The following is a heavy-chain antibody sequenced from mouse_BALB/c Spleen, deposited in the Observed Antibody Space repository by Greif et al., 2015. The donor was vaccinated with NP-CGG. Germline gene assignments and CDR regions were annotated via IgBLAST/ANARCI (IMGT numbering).Heavy chain of an antibody. Sequence: EVQLQQSGAELVKPGASVKLSCTASGFNIKDTYMHWVKQRPEQGLEWIGRIDPANGNTKYDPKFQGKATITADTSSNTAYLQLSSLTSEDTAVYYCARGGYYDYYAMDYWGQGTSVTVSS. V-gene: IGHV14-3*02. D-gene: IGHD2-3*01. CDR3: ARGGYYDYYAMDY. CDR2: IDPANGNT. CDR1: GFNIKDTY. J-gene: IGHJ4*01.